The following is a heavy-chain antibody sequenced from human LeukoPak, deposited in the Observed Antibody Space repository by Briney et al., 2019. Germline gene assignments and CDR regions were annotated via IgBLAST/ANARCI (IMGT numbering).Heavy chain of an antibody. CDR3: ARDDGYSNYGYFQH. CDR1: GGSISSYY. D-gene: IGHD4-11*01. V-gene: IGHV4-4*07. CDR2: IYTSGST. J-gene: IGHJ1*01. Sequence: PSGTLSLTCTVSGGSISSYYWSWIRQPAGKGLEWIGRIYTSGSTNYNPPLKSRVTMSVDTSKNQFSLKLSSVTAADTAVYYCARDDGYSNYGYFQHWGQGALVTVSS.